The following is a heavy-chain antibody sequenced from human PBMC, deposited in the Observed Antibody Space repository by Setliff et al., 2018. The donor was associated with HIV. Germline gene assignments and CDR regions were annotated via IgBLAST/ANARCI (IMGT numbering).Heavy chain of an antibody. CDR2: IYTSGST. J-gene: IGHJ4*02. D-gene: IGHD4-17*01. Sequence: SQTLSLTCTVSGDGISSYYWSWIRQPPGKGLEWIGYIYTSGSTKYNPSLKSRVTILVDPSKNQFALKLSSVTAADTAMYYCARWTVGELDHFDSWGQGTPVTVSS. V-gene: IGHV4-4*09. CDR1: GDGISSYY. CDR3: ARWTVGELDHFDS.